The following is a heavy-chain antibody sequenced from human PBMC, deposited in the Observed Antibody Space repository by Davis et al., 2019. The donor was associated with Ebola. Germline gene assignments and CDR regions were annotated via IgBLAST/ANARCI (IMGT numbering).Heavy chain of an antibody. CDR3: AKDTSNVWFDV. D-gene: IGHD6-19*01. Sequence: GGSLRLSCAASGFVFSNYVMSWVRRAPGKGLEWVSTLGLSADTYYADSVKGRFIISRDNSKNTLHLQMNSPRVEDTAIYYCAKDTSNVWFDVWGQGTMVTVAS. CDR1: GFVFSNYV. CDR2: LGLSADT. V-gene: IGHV3-23*01. J-gene: IGHJ3*01.